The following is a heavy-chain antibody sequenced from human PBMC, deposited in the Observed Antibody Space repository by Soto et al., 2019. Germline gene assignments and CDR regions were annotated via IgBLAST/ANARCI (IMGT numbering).Heavy chain of an antibody. J-gene: IGHJ6*03. V-gene: IGHV1-2*02. Sequence: QVQLVQSGAEVTKPGASVKGSCKASGYTFTANYVHWVRQAPGQGLEWMGWINPHTGGTDYAQTFQGRVTMTRDTCISTTYIALSRLTSDDTAVYYCARYQYWSGYLDAWGKETTVTVSS. CDR1: GYTFTANY. CDR2: INPHTGGT. D-gene: IGHD3-3*01. CDR3: ARYQYWSGYLDA.